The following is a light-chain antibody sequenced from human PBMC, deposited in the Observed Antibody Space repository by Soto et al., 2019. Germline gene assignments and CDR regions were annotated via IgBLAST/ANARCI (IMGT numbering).Light chain of an antibody. CDR3: MQALQIPWT. V-gene: IGKV2-28*01. CDR1: QSLLHTNGYNY. J-gene: IGKJ1*01. Sequence: DIVMTQSPLSLPVTPGEPASISCRSSQSLLHTNGYNYLDWYLQKPGQSPQLLIYLGSNRASGVPDRFSGSGSGTYFTLKISRVEAEDVGVYYCMQALQIPWTFGQGTKVEIK. CDR2: LGS.